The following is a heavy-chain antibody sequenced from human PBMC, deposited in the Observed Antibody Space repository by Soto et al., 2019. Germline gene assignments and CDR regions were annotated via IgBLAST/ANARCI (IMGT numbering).Heavy chain of an antibody. CDR1: GFTFSSYG. V-gene: IGHV3-30*18. D-gene: IGHD2-2*01. CDR2: ISYDGRNK. CDR3: AKDLNWSVGYCSSTSCYAPYAFDI. Sequence: QVQLVESGGGVVQPGRSLRLSCAASGFTFSSYGMHWVRQAPGKGLEWVAVISYDGRNKYYADSVKGRFTISRDNSKNTLYLQMNSLRAEDTAVYYCAKDLNWSVGYCSSTSCYAPYAFDIWGQGTMVTVSS. J-gene: IGHJ3*02.